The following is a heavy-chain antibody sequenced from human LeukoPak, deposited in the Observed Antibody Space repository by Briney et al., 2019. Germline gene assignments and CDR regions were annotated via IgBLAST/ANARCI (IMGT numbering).Heavy chain of an antibody. CDR2: ISYDGSNK. J-gene: IGHJ4*02. CDR3: AKDRGSSGYSVGTYFDY. V-gene: IGHV3-30*18. CDR1: GFTLSSYG. Sequence: GGSLRLSCAASGFTLSSYGMHWVRQAPGKGLEWVAVISYDGSNKYYADSVKGRFTISRDNSKNTLYLQMNSLRAEDTAVYYCAKDRGSSGYSVGTYFDYWGQGTLVTVSS. D-gene: IGHD3-22*01.